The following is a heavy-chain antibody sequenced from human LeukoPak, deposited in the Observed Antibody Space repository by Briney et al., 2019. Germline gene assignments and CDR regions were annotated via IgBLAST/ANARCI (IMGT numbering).Heavy chain of an antibody. J-gene: IGHJ4*02. CDR1: GFTFDKYC. CDR2: ISSSSNYI. D-gene: IGHD3-3*01. V-gene: IGHV3-21*01. Sequence: PGGSLRLSCAASGFTFDKYCMNWVRQAPGKGRGGVSPISSSSNYIYYADSVKGRFTISRDNAKNSLYLQMNSLRAEDTAVYYCARDLTDDFWSGYHFDYWGQGNLVTVSS. CDR3: ARDLTDDFWSGYHFDY.